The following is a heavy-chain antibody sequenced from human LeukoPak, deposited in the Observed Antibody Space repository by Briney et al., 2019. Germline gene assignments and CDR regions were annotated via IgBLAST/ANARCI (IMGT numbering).Heavy chain of an antibody. Sequence: GGSLRLSCAASGFSFTYSWMAWVRQTPEKGLEWVANIKQDGSEKYYLDSVKGRFTISRDNAKNSLYLQMNSLKAEDTAIYYCAREVGTPQAFDIWGQGTMVTVSS. CDR2: IKQDGSEK. CDR3: AREVGTPQAFDI. CDR1: GFSFTYSW. J-gene: IGHJ3*02. D-gene: IGHD1-26*01. V-gene: IGHV3-7*01.